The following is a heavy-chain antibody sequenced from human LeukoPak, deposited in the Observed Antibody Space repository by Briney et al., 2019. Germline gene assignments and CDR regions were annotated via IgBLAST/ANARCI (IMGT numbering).Heavy chain of an antibody. V-gene: IGHV3-53*01. D-gene: IGHD3-22*01. CDR2: IYSGGST. CDR3: ARTYYYDSSGYYSYYFDY. J-gene: IGHJ4*02. CDR1: GFTVSSNY. Sequence: GGSLRLSWAASGFTVSSNYMGWVRQAPGKGLEGGAVIYSGGSTYYADSVKGRFTISRDNSKNTLYLQMNSLRAEDTAVYYCARTYYYDSSGYYSYYFDYWGQGTLVTVSS.